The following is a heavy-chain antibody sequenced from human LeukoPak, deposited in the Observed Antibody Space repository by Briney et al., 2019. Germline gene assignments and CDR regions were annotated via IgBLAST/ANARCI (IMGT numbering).Heavy chain of an antibody. J-gene: IGHJ3*02. Sequence: GGSLGLSCAASGFIVSSNYMSWVRQAPGKGLEWISVIYSGGSTYYADSVKGTFTISRDNSKNTLFLQMNSLRAEDTAVYYCARNDASDIWGQGTMVTVSS. V-gene: IGHV3-66*01. CDR2: IYSGGST. CDR1: GFIVSSNY. CDR3: ARNDASDI.